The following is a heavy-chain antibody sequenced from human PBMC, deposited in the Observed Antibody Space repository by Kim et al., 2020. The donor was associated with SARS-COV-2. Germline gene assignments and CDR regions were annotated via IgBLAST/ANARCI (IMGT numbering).Heavy chain of an antibody. CDR2: K. D-gene: IGHD6-13*01. V-gene: IGHV3-30-3*02. J-gene: IGHJ4*02. CDR3: ANELVRGYFDY. Sequence: KYYADSGKGRFTISRDNSKNTLYLQMNSLRAEDTAVYYCANELVRGYFDYWGQGTLVTVSS.